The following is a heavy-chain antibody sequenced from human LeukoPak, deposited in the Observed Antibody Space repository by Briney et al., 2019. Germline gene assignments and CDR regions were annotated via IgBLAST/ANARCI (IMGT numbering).Heavy chain of an antibody. Sequence: SETLSLTCTVSGGSISSSSYYWGWIRQPPGKGLEWIGEISHTGSTNYNPSLKRRVTIAIDTAKNQFYLRLRSMTAADTAVYYCAKLPRDYSDSSRYSALRWFDPWGQGTLVIVSS. J-gene: IGHJ5*02. CDR3: AKLPRDYSDSSRYSALRWFDP. V-gene: IGHV4-39*07. CDR2: ISHTGST. D-gene: IGHD3-22*01. CDR1: GGSISSSSYY.